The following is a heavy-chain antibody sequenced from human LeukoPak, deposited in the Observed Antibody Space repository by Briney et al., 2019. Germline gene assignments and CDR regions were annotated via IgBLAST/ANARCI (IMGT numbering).Heavy chain of an antibody. D-gene: IGHD6-19*01. CDR1: GGSIISIGYY. V-gene: IGHV4-39*01. CDR3: ARGEQWPQGCFDC. Sequence: SETLSLTCTVPGGSIISIGYYWGWIRQPPGKGLEWIGSIYYTGSTYYNPSLRSRVTISVDTSKNQFSLKLSSVTAADTAVYYCARGEQWPQGCFDCWGQGTLVTVSS. CDR2: IYYTGST. J-gene: IGHJ4*02.